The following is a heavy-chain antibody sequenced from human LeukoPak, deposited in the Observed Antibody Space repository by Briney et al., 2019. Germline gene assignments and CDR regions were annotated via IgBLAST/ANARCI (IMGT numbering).Heavy chain of an antibody. J-gene: IGHJ4*02. CDR3: ARVDFGVLGTYYFDY. CDR1: GGSFSGYY. CDR2: IYHSGST. V-gene: IGHV4-34*01. Sequence: SETLSLTCAVYGGSFSGYYWSWIRQPPGKGLEWIGSIYHSGSTYYNPSLKSRVTISVDTSKNQFSLKLSSVTAADTAVYYCARVDFGVLGTYYFDYWGQGTLVTVSS. D-gene: IGHD1-26*01.